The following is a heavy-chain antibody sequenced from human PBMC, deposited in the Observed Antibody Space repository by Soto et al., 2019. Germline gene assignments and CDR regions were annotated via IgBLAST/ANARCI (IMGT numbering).Heavy chain of an antibody. CDR1: GFTFSSYA. Sequence: GGSLRLSCAASGFTFSSYAMHWVRQAPGKGLEWVAVISYDGSNKYYADSVKGRFTISRDNSKNTLYLQMNSLRAEDTAVYYCARDLVGSGWYFSEVYYYYGMDVWGQGTTVTVSS. CDR2: ISYDGSNK. V-gene: IGHV3-30-3*01. D-gene: IGHD6-19*01. CDR3: ARDLVGSGWYFSEVYYYYGMDV. J-gene: IGHJ6*02.